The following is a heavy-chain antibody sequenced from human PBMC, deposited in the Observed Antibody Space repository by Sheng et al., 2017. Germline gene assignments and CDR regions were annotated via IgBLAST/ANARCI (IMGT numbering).Heavy chain of an antibody. V-gene: IGHV3-30*18. D-gene: IGHD2-21*01. Sequence: QVQLVESGGGVVQPGRSLRLSCAASGFTFSTYGMHWVRQAPGKGLEWVAVISYDGSNKYYADSVKGRFTISRDNSKNTLYLQMNSLRAEDTAVYYCAKEVGGGWFDPWGQGTLVTVSS. J-gene: IGHJ5*02. CDR3: AKEVGGGWFDP. CDR1: GFTFSTYG. CDR2: ISYDGSNK.